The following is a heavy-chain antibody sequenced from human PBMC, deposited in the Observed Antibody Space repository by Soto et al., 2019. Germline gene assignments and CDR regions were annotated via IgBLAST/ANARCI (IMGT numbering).Heavy chain of an antibody. D-gene: IGHD1-26*01. CDR1: GGSISSYY. V-gene: IGHV4-59*12. Sequence: SETLSLTCTVSGGSISSYYWSWIRQPPGKGLEWIGYIYYSGSTYYNPSLKSRVTISVDTSKNQSSLKLSSVTAADTAVYYCARALGPTDYWGQGTLVTVSS. CDR3: ARALGPTDY. J-gene: IGHJ4*02. CDR2: IYYSGST.